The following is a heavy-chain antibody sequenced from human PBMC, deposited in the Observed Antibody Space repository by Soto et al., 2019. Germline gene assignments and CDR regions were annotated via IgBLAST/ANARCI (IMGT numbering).Heavy chain of an antibody. D-gene: IGHD6-19*01. CDR1: GGSIRSYY. CDR3: ARGSGWYYY. CDR2: IYSSGTT. J-gene: IGHJ4*02. V-gene: IGHV4-4*08. Sequence: SETLSLTCTVSGGSIRSYYWSWIRQPPGKGLEWIGYIYSSGTTNYNPSVKSRVTISVDTSKNQFSLKLSSVTAADTAVYYCARGSGWYYYCGQGTLVTVSS.